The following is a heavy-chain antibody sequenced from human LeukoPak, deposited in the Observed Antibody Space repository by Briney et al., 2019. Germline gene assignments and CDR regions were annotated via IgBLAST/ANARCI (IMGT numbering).Heavy chain of an antibody. CDR3: ARDLVDTAMVTSNYYYGMDV. V-gene: IGHV3-NL1*01. D-gene: IGHD5-18*01. J-gene: IGHJ6*02. Sequence: GGSLRLSCAASGFTFSNYGMHWVRQAPGKGLEWVSVIYSGGSTYYADSVKGRFTISRHNSKNTLYLQMNSLRAEDTAVYYCARDLVDTAMVTSNYYYGMDVWGQGTTVTVSS. CDR1: GFTFSNYG. CDR2: IYSGGST.